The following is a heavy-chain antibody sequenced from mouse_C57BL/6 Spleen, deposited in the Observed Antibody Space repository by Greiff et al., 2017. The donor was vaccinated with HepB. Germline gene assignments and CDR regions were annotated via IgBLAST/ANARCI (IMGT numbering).Heavy chain of an antibody. CDR3: TTGTTVVAPYAMDY. V-gene: IGHV14-4*01. CDR2: IDPENGDT. Sequence: EVQLQQSGAELVRPGASVKLSCTASGFNIKDDYMHWVKQRPEQGLEWIGWIDPENGDTEYASKFQGKATITADTSSNTAYLQLSSLTSEDTAVYYCTTGTTVVAPYAMDYWGQRTSVTVSS. D-gene: IGHD1-1*01. J-gene: IGHJ4*01. CDR1: GFNIKDDY.